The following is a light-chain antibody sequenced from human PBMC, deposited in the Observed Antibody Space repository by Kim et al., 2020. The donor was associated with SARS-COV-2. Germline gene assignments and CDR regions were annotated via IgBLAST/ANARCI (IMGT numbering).Light chain of an antibody. CDR1: ESINTY. CDR2: DAS. V-gene: IGKV3-15*01. J-gene: IGKJ2*01. CDR3: QQYNDWPPGDT. Sequence: EIVMTQSPATLSVSPGERATLSCRASESINTYLAWYQQKPGQAPRLLMYDASTRATGIPARFSGSGSGTEFTLTISSLQSEDFAVYYCQQYNDWPPGDTFGQGTKL.